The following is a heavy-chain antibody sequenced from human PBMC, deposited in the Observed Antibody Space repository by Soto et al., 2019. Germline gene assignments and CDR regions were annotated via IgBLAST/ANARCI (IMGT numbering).Heavy chain of an antibody. CDR2: ISAYNGNT. Sequence: QVQLAQSGAEVKKPGASVKVSCKASGYTFTSYGISWVRQAPGQGLEWMGWISAYNGNTNNAQKLQGRVTMTTDTSTRTAYMGLRSLRSDDTAVYYCARDRGSYALDYWGQGTLFTVSS. D-gene: IGHD1-26*01. CDR3: ARDRGSYALDY. CDR1: GYTFTSYG. V-gene: IGHV1-18*01. J-gene: IGHJ4*02.